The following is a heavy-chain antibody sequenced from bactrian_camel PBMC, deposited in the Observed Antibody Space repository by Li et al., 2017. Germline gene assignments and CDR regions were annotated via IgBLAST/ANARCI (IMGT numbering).Heavy chain of an antibody. V-gene: IGHV3S1*01. J-gene: IGHJ4*01. Sequence: HVQLVESGGGLVQPGGSLRLSCAASGFTFSSYWMYWVRQAPGKGLEWVSHIDNGRGNTYDALSVKGRFTTSRDNADNTLWLEMNSLEPEDTDIYYCGADHSRRTAPQALAAPYAYRYSGRGTQVTVS. CDR3: GADHSRRTAPQALAAPYAYRY. D-gene: IGHD3*01. CDR2: IDNGRGNT. CDR1: GFTFSSYW.